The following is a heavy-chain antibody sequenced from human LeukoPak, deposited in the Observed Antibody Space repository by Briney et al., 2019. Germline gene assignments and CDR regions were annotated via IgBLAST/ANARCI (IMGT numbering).Heavy chain of an antibody. D-gene: IGHD3-22*01. Sequence: SQTLSLTCTVSGGSISSGGYYWRWIRQHPGKGLEWIGYIYYSGSTYYNPSLKSRVTISVDTSKNQFSLKLSSVTAADMAVYYCATTCYYDSSGYYYAGAFDIWGQGTMVTVSS. CDR3: ATTCYYDSSGYYYAGAFDI. CDR2: IYYSGST. V-gene: IGHV4-31*03. CDR1: GGSISSGGYY. J-gene: IGHJ3*02.